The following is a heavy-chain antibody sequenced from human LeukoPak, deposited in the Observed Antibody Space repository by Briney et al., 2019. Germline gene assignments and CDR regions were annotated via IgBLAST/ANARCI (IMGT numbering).Heavy chain of an antibody. V-gene: IGHV3-15*01. J-gene: IGHJ4*02. D-gene: IGHD3-16*01. Sequence: GGSLRLSCAASGFTFSNARMSWVRQAPGKGLEWVGHIKTKTDGGTTDYAAPVKGRFTISRDDSKNTLYLQMNSLITEDTAVYYCTTDTARWLITFGGVIDYWGQGTLVTVSS. CDR2: IKTKTDGGTT. CDR1: GFTFSNAR. CDR3: TTDTARWLITFGGVIDY.